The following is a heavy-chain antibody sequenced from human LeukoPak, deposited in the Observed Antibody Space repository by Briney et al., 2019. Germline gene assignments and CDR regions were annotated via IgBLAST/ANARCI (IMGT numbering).Heavy chain of an antibody. CDR2: IYHSGST. Sequence: SETLSLTCAASGGSISSGGYSWSWIRQPPGKGLEWIGYIYHSGSTYYNPSLKSRVTISVDRSKNQFSLKLSSVTAADTAVYYCARDRGWAWFDPWGQGTLVTVSS. CDR3: ARDRGWAWFDP. V-gene: IGHV4-30-2*01. D-gene: IGHD3-10*01. CDR1: GGSISSGGYS. J-gene: IGHJ5*02.